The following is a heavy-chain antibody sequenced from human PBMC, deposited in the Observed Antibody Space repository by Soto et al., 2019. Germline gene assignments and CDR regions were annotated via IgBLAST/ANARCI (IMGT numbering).Heavy chain of an antibody. J-gene: IGHJ4*02. V-gene: IGHV3-9*01. D-gene: IGHD2-8*01. CDR3: AMSNTNDLYYHFES. Sequence: SLRLACAASGFTFDDYAMHLVRQAPGNGVEWVSGINLNSDPIGYAEPVKVRFTVSRDNAKGSLLLQMSSLRAEDTAVYFCAMSNTNDLYYHFESWGQGTPVTVSS. CDR1: GFTFDDYA. CDR2: INLNSDPI.